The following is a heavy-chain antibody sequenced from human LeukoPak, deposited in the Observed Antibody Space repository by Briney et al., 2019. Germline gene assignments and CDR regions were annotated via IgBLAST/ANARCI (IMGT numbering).Heavy chain of an antibody. CDR3: VRDTKDY. CDR1: GFSFSSYT. D-gene: IGHD2-8*01. J-gene: IGHJ4*02. Sequence: SGGSLRLSCAASGFSFSSYTMTWVRQAPGKGLEWVSYISSSGSTIYYADSVKGRFTISRDNTKNSLYLQLNNLRADDTALYYCVRDTKDYWGQGTLVTVSS. V-gene: IGHV3-48*04. CDR2: ISSSGSTI.